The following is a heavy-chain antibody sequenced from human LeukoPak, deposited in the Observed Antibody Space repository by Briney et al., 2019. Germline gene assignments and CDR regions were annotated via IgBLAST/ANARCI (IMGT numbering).Heavy chain of an antibody. CDR2: IKQDGSEQ. J-gene: IGHJ5*02. Sequence: SGGSLRLSCAASGFTFKTYWMSWVRQAPGKGLEWVANIKQDGSEQYYVDSVKGRFIISRDNAKNSVSLEMNSLRAEDTAVYYCARDFWPGMAAESWFDPWGQGTLVTASS. V-gene: IGHV3-7*01. CDR3: ARDFWPGMAAESWFDP. D-gene: IGHD6-25*01. CDR1: GFTFKTYW.